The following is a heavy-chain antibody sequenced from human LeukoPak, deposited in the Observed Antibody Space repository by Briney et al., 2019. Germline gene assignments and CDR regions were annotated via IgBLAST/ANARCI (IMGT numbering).Heavy chain of an antibody. D-gene: IGHD3-10*01. V-gene: IGHV3-30*18. CDR2: ISYDGSNK. CDR3: AKDPALYYYGSGSADY. CDR1: GFTFSSYG. Sequence: PGGSLRLSCAASGFTFSSYGMHWVRQAPGKGLEWVAVISYDGSNKYYADSVKGRFTISRDNSKNTLYLQMNSLRAEDTAVYYCAKDPALYYYGSGSADYWGQGTLVTVSS. J-gene: IGHJ4*02.